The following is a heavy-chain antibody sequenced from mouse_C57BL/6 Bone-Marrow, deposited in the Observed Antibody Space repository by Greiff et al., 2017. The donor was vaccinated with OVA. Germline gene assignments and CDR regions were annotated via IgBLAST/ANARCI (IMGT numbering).Heavy chain of an antibody. CDR2: IYPRSGYT. V-gene: IGHV1-81*01. J-gene: IGHJ1*03. CDR1: GYTFTSYG. Sequence: QVQLQQSGAELARPGASVKLSCKASGYTFTSYGISWVKQRTGQGLEWIGEIYPRSGYTYYNEKFKGKATLTADKSSSTAYMELRSLTSEDSAVYFCAKGSYWYFDVWGTGTTVTVSS. CDR3: AKGSYWYFDV.